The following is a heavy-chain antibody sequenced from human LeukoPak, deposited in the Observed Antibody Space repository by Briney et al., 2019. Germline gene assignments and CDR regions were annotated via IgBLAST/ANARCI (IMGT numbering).Heavy chain of an antibody. J-gene: IGHJ3*02. V-gene: IGHV3-53*01. CDR1: GLTVSRNY. Sequence: GSLRLSCVASGLTVSRNYMTWVRQPPGKGLEWVSVIYSGGTIYYADSVKGRFTISRDNSKNTLFLQMNSLRVEDTAVYYCARDGRAVTSNMDAFDIWSQGTMVTVSS. D-gene: IGHD6-19*01. CDR2: IYSGGTI. CDR3: ARDGRAVTSNMDAFDI.